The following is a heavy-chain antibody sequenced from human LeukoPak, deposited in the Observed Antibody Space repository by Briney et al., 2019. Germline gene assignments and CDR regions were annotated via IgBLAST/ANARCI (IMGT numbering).Heavy chain of an antibody. CDR1: GFTFSSYE. D-gene: IGHD3-22*01. CDR3: ARAHYYDSSGLDF. Sequence: GGSLRLSCAASGFTFSSYEMNWVRQAPGKGLEWVSYISSSGSTIYYADSVKGRFTISRGNAKNSLYLQMNSLRAEDTAVYYCARAHYYDSSGLDFWGQGTLVTVSS. J-gene: IGHJ4*02. V-gene: IGHV3-48*03. CDR2: ISSSGSTI.